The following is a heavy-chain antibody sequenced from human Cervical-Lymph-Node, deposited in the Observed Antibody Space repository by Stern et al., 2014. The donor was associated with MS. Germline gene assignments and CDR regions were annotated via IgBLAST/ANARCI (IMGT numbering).Heavy chain of an antibody. CDR3: ARWAYSSGWYNWFDP. CDR2: IYYSGST. D-gene: IGHD3-22*01. V-gene: IGHV4-39*01. CDR1: GGSISSSSYY. Sequence: VQLVESGPGLVKPSETLSLTCTVSGGSISSSSYYWGWIRQPPGKGLEWIGSIYYSGSTYYNPSLTSRVTISVDTSKNQFSLKLSSVTAADTAVYYCARWAYSSGWYNWFDPWGQGTLVTVSS. J-gene: IGHJ5*02.